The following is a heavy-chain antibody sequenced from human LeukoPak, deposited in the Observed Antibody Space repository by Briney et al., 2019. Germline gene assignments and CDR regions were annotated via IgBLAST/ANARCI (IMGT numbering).Heavy chain of an antibody. CDR2: IYYSGST. V-gene: IGHV4-59*12. CDR1: GGPISSYY. CDR3: ARDGVSALNLYSDL. D-gene: IGHD3-3*01. Sequence: PSETLSLTCTVSGGPISSYYWSWIRQPPGKGLEWIGYIYYSGSTNYNPSLKSRVTISVDTSKNQFSLKLSSVTAADTAVYYCARDGVSALNLYSDLWGRGTLVTVSS. J-gene: IGHJ2*01.